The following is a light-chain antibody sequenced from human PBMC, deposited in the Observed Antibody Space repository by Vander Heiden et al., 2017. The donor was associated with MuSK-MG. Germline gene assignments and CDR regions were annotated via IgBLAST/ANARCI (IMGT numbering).Light chain of an antibody. Sequence: QSALTQPASVSGSPGQSITISCTGTSSDGGGYNYVSWYQQHPGKAPKLRREEVSNRHSGVSNRGSGSKSGKKDSLTISGLQAEDEADEDCSSYTSSSKKVCGTGTKVTVL. V-gene: IGLV2-14*01. CDR1: SSDGGGYNY. CDR2: EVS. J-gene: IGLJ1*01. CDR3: SSYTSSSKKV.